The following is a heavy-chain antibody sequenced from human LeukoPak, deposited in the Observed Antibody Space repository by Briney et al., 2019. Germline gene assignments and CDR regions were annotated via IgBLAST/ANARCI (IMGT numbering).Heavy chain of an antibody. J-gene: IGHJ4*02. D-gene: IGHD6-13*01. CDR3: ARAASTYSSRLDY. Sequence: GGSLRLSCAASGFTFSSYAMHWVRQAPGKGPEWVAVISYDGSNKYYADSVKGRFTISRDNSKNTLYLQMNSLRAEDTAVYYCARAASTYSSRLDYWGQGTLVTVSS. CDR2: ISYDGSNK. V-gene: IGHV3-30-3*01. CDR1: GFTFSSYA.